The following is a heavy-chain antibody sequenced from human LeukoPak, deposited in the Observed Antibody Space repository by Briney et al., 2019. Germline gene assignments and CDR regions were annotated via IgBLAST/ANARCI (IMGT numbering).Heavy chain of an antibody. D-gene: IGHD1-14*01. CDR1: GGSISSGGYY. Sequence: SETLSLTCTVSGGSISSGGYYWSWIRQPPGKGLEWIGYIYYSGSTNYNPSLKSRVTISVDTSKNQFSLKLSSVTAADTAVYYCARSRRYGYFDYWGQGTLVTASS. CDR3: ARSRRYGYFDY. V-gene: IGHV4-61*08. CDR2: IYYSGST. J-gene: IGHJ4*02.